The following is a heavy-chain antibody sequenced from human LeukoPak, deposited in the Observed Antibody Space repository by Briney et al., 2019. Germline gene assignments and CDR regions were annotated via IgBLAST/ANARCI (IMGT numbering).Heavy chain of an antibody. CDR3: ARDRLRWPSS. CDR1: GGSISSGGYS. J-gene: IGHJ4*02. CDR2: IYHSGST. D-gene: IGHD4-17*01. V-gene: IGHV4-30-2*01. Sequence: PSQTLSLTCAVSGGSISSGGYSWSWIRQPPGKGLEWIGYIYHSGSTYYNPSLKSRVTISVDRSKNQFSLKLSSVTAADTAVYYCARDRLRWPSSWGRGTLVTVSS.